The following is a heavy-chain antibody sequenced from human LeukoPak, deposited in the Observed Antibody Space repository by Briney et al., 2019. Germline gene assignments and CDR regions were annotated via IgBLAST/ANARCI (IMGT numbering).Heavy chain of an antibody. CDR3: ARPAGMATILAGDAFDI. V-gene: IGHV4-30-4*08. J-gene: IGHJ3*02. CDR1: GGSISSGDYY. D-gene: IGHD5-12*01. CDR2: IYYSGST. Sequence: SETLSLTCTVSGGSISSGDYYWSWIRQPPGKGLEWIGYIYYSGSTYYNPSLKSRVTISVDTSKNQFSLDLSSVTAADTAMYYCARPAGMATILAGDAFDIWGQGTMVTVSS.